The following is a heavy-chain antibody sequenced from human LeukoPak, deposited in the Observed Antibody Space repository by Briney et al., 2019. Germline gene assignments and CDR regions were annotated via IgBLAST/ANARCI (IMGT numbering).Heavy chain of an antibody. CDR2: IRSKANSYAT. CDR3: TATLTTVLDY. J-gene: IGHJ4*02. CDR1: GFTFSGSA. Sequence: GGSLRLSCAASGFTFSGSAMHWVRQASGKGLEWVGRIRSKANSYATAYAASVKGRFTISRDDSKNTAYLQMNSLKTEDTAVYYCTATLTTVLDYWGQGTLVTVSS. V-gene: IGHV3-73*01. D-gene: IGHD4-11*01.